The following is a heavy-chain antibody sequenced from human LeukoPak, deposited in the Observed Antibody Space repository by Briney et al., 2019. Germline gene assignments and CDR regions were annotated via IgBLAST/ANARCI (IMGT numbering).Heavy chain of an antibody. Sequence: ASVKVSCKASGYTFTGYYMHWVRQATGQGLEWMGWMNPNSGNTGYAQKFQGRVTITRNTSISTAYMELSSLRSEDTAVYYCARGRNNWFDPWGQGTLVTVSS. CDR2: MNPNSGNT. CDR1: GYTFTGYY. J-gene: IGHJ5*02. CDR3: ARGRNNWFDP. V-gene: IGHV1-8*03.